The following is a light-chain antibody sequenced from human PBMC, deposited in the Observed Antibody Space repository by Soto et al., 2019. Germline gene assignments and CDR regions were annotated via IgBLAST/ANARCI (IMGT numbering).Light chain of an antibody. CDR2: AAS. J-gene: IGKJ4*01. V-gene: IGKV1-39*01. Sequence: DIPMTQSPSSLSASLGGSGTITFRASQSISSYLNWYQQKPGKAPKLLIYAASSLQSGIPSRFSGSGSGTDFTLTISSLQPEDFATYYCQQSNSTPLTFGGGTKVDIK. CDR3: QQSNSTPLT. CDR1: QSISSY.